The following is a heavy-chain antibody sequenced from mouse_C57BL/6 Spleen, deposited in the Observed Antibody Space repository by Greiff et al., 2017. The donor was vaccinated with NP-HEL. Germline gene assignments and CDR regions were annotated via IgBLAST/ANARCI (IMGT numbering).Heavy chain of an antibody. Sequence: QVQLQQPGAELVKPGASVKVSCKASGYTFTSYWMHWVKQRPGQGLEWIGRIHPSDSDTNYNQKFKGKATLTVDKSSSTAYMQLRRLTSEDSAVYYCAIGNYDDWYFDVWGTGTTVTVSS. CDR1: GYTFTSYW. V-gene: IGHV1-74*01. J-gene: IGHJ1*03. CDR3: AIGNYDDWYFDV. CDR2: IHPSDSDT. D-gene: IGHD2-4*01.